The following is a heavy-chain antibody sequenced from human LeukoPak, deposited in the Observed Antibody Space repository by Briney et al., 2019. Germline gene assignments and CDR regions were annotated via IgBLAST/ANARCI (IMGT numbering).Heavy chain of an antibody. CDR3: ARIGYSSSSFDY. J-gene: IGHJ4*02. D-gene: IGHD6-6*01. CDR2: IKQDGSEN. V-gene: IGHV3-7*03. CDR1: GFTFSRYW. Sequence: PGGSLRLSCVASGFTFSRYWMSWVRQTPGKGLEWEANIKQDGSENDFVDFLKGRFIISRDNAKNSVFLQMNSLRAEDTAVYYCARIGYSSSSFDYWGQGTLVTVSS.